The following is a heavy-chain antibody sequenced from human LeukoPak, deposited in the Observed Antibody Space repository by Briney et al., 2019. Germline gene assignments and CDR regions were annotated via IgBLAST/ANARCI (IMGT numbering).Heavy chain of an antibody. CDR1: GFTVTSNY. CDR2: IYDDDQT. J-gene: IGHJ4*02. D-gene: IGHD4-11*01. CDR3: ARHYSDFLTYFDF. V-gene: IGHV3-53*01. Sequence: PGGSLRLSCAASGFTVTSNYMSWVRQAPGKGPEWVSIIYDDDQTHYADSVRGRFTISRDKSKNTLYFQMNSLRAEDTAVYYCARHYSDFLTYFDFWGQGTLVTVSS.